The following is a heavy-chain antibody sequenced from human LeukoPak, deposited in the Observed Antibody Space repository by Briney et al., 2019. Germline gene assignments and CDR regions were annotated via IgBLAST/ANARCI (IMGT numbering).Heavy chain of an antibody. CDR3: ARGGTIKNGMDV. D-gene: IGHD1-14*01. CDR1: GFTVSSNY. Sequence: LRLSCAASGFTVSSNYMSWVRQHPGKGLEWIGYIYYSGSTYYNPSLKSRVTISVDTSKNQFSLKLSSVTAADTAVYYCARGGTIKNGMDVWGQGTTVTVSS. V-gene: IGHV4-31*02. CDR2: IYYSGST. J-gene: IGHJ6*02.